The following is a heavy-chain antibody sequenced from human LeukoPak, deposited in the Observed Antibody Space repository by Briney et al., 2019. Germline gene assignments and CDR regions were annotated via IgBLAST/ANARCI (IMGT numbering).Heavy chain of an antibody. CDR3: ARVAFFSEQWLIDY. CDR1: GGTFSSYA. CDR2: IIPILGIA. V-gene: IGHV1-69*04. D-gene: IGHD6-19*01. Sequence: SVKVSCKASGGTFSSYAISWVRQAPGQGLEWMGRIIPILGIANYAQKFQGRVTITADKSTSTAYMELSSLRSEDTAVYYCARVAFFSEQWLIDYWGQGTLVTVSS. J-gene: IGHJ4*02.